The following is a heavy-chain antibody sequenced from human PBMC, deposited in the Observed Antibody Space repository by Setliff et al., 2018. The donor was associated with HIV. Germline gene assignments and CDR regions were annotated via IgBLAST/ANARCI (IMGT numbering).Heavy chain of an antibody. J-gene: IGHJ6*03. CDR2: IYTTGST. V-gene: IGHV4-61*09. Sequence: PSETLSLTCTVSGGSISAGYHYWTWIRQPAGKGLEWIGHIYTTGSTTNYNPSLKNRITMSEDTSNNQFFLNLKSVTAADTAVYYCVRVGDFINSPSPWKFYMDVWGKGTTVSVS. CDR3: VRVGDFINSPSPWKFYMDV. D-gene: IGHD4-4*01. CDR1: GGSISAGYHY.